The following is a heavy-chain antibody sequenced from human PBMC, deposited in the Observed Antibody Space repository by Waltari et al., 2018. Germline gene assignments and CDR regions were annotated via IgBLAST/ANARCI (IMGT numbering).Heavy chain of an antibody. D-gene: IGHD3-22*01. CDR2: INHSGST. CDR3: AREGANYYDSDGAFDY. Sequence: QVQLQQWGAGLLKPSETLSLTCAVSGGSFSGYYWSWIRQPPGKGLVWIGGINHSGSTNNKPSLTSRVTKSVDTAKNQYSQKVSTVTAADTAVYYGAREGANYYDSDGAFDYWGQGTLVTVST. J-gene: IGHJ4*02. V-gene: IGHV4-34*01. CDR1: GGSFSGYY.